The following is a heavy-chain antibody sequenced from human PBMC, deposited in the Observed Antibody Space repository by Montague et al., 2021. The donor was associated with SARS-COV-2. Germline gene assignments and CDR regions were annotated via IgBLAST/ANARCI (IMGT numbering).Heavy chain of an antibody. CDR2: IQRGDT. CDR3: ARGQVTIVGVLIMPPGEGAIDV. J-gene: IGHJ3*01. V-gene: IGHV4-34*01. CDR1: GESYSPYHGSFSSYH. Sequence: SETLSLTCAVYGESYSPYHGSFSSYHWSWIRQSQGKGLEWIGDIQRGDTKYNPSLKNRVTISVDKSKNQISLNLTSVTAADTATYYCARGQVTIVGVLIMPPGEGAIDVWGQGTTVTVSS. D-gene: IGHD3-3*01.